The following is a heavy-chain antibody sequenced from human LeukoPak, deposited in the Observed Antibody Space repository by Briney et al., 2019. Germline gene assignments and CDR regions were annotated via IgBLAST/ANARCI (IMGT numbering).Heavy chain of an antibody. CDR2: IYYSGST. Sequence: SQTLSLTCTVSGGSISSGDYSWSWIRQPPGKGLEWIGYIYYSGSTYYNPSLKSRVTISVDTSKNQFSLKLSSVTAADTAVYYCARASGPGVVASLDYWGQGTLVTVSS. CDR1: GGSISSGDYS. V-gene: IGHV4-30-4*01. J-gene: IGHJ4*02. CDR3: ARASGPGVVASLDY. D-gene: IGHD3-22*01.